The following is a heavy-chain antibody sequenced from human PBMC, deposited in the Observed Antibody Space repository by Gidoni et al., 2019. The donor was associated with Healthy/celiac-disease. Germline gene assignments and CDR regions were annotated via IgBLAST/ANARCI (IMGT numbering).Heavy chain of an antibody. CDR1: GGTFSSYT. CDR3: ARERVATEGLFDY. Sequence: QVQLFQSGAEVKKPGSSVNVSCKASGGTFSSYTISWVRQAPGQGLAWMGGIIPILGIANYTQKFQGRVTITADKSTSTAYMELSSLRSEDTAVYYCARERVATEGLFDYWGQGTLVTVSS. V-gene: IGHV1-69*08. CDR2: IIPILGIA. J-gene: IGHJ4*02. D-gene: IGHD5-12*01.